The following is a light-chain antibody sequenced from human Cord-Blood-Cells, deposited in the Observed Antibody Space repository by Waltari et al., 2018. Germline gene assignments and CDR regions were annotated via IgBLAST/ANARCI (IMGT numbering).Light chain of an antibody. CDR1: SRNVGGYNY. CDR3: SSYTSSSTLYV. V-gene: IGLV2-14*01. Sequence: QSALTQPASVPGSPGQSLTISCTGTSRNVGGYNYVSRYQQHPGKAPKPMIYEVSNRPSGVSNRFSGSKSGNTASLTISGLQAEDEADYYCSSYTSSSTLYVFGTGTKVTVL. J-gene: IGLJ1*01. CDR2: EVS.